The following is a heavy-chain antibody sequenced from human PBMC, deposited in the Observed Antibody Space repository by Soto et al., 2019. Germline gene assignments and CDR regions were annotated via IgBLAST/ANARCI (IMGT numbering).Heavy chain of an antibody. CDR1: GFTFSSYW. J-gene: IGHJ4*02. CDR2: IKSDGSGT. D-gene: IGHD3-22*01. CDR3: ASGDGDRYDGNGYLGRH. Sequence: EVQLVESGGGLVQPGESLTLSCAASGFTFSSYWMHWVRQAPGKGLVWVSRIKSDGSGTYYADSVKGRLTISRDNAKNKLYLQMNSLLVEDTAVYFCASGDGDRYDGNGYLGRHWGQGTLVTVSS. V-gene: IGHV3-74*01.